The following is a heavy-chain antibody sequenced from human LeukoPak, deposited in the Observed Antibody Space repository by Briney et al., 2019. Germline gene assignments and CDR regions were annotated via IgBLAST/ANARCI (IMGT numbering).Heavy chain of an antibody. CDR3: ARARGYSYGFLFDY. D-gene: IGHD5-18*01. J-gene: IGHJ4*02. CDR2: INPAVDST. Sequence: ASVKVSCKASGYTFTSHYLHWVRQAPGQGLEWMGIINPAVDSTSYAQKFQDRVTMTRDTSTNTVYMELSGLRSEDTAVYYCARARGYSYGFLFDYWGQGTLVTVSS. CDR1: GYTFTSHY. V-gene: IGHV1-46*01.